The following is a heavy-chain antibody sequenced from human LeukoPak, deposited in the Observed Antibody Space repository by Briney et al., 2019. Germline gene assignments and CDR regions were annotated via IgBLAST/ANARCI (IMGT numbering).Heavy chain of an antibody. V-gene: IGHV3-23*01. CDR1: GFTFSNSA. Sequence: ASVKVSCRTSGFTFSNSAVQWVRQAPGKGLEWVSAISGSGGSTYYADSVKGRFTISRDNSKNTLYLQMNSLRAEDTAVYYCAQRMVRGGPYWAWGQGTLVTVSS. CDR3: AQRMVRGGPYWA. D-gene: IGHD3-10*01. J-gene: IGHJ5*02. CDR2: ISGSGGST.